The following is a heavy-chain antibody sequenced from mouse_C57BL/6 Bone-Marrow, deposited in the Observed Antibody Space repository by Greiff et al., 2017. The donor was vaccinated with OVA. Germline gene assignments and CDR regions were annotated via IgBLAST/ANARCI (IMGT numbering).Heavy chain of an antibody. V-gene: IGHV5-16*01. Sequence: EVKLVESEGGLVQPGRSMKLSCTASGFTFSDYYMAWVRQVPEKGLEWVANINYDGSSTYYLDSLKSRFIISRDNAKNILYLQMSSLKSEDTATYYCARDPHYYGSSYWYFDVWGTGTTVTVSS. CDR2: INYDGSST. CDR1: GFTFSDYY. J-gene: IGHJ1*03. CDR3: ARDPHYYGSSYWYFDV. D-gene: IGHD1-1*01.